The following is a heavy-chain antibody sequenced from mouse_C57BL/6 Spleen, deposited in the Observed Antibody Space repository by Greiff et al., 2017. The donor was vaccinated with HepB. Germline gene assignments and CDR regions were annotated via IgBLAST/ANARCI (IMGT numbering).Heavy chain of an antibody. J-gene: IGHJ3*01. CDR2: ISYDGSN. V-gene: IGHV3-6*01. D-gene: IGHD2-5*01. CDR3: AGPSYYSNFWFAY. CDR1: GYSITSGYY. Sequence: ESGPGLVKPSQSLSLTCSVTGYSITSGYYWNWIRQFPGNKLEWMGYISYDGSNNYNPSLKNRISITRDTSKNQFFLKLNSVTTEDTATYYCAGPSYYSNFWFAYWGQGTLVTVSA.